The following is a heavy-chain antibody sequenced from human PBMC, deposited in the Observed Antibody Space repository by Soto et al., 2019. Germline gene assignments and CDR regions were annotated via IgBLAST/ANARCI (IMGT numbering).Heavy chain of an antibody. V-gene: IGHV2-5*02. CDR1: GFSLTTSGVG. D-gene: IGHD1-20*01. Sequence: QITLKESGPTLLSPTQTLTLTCTFSGFSLTTSGVGVGWIRQPPGKALEWLAVIYWDDDKRYSPSLNSRLTITKDTSKNPVVLTMTNMDPVDTATYFCAHRRPWSSNWNSGWFDPWGQGTLVTVSS. CDR2: IYWDDDK. J-gene: IGHJ5*02. CDR3: AHRRPWSSNWNSGWFDP.